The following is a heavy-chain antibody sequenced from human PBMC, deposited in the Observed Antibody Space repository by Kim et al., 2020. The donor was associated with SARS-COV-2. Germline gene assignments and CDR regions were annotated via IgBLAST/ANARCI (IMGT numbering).Heavy chain of an antibody. Sequence: DGRSTSYAVSVEGRFTISRDNAKNTLYLQRSRLRAEDTAVYYCARVGGPWGQGTLVTVSS. CDR2: DGRST. CDR3: ARVGGP. J-gene: IGHJ5*02. V-gene: IGHV3-74*01. D-gene: IGHD3-16*01.